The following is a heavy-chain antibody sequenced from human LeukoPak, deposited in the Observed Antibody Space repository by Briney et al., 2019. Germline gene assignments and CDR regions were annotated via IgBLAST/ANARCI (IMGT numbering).Heavy chain of an antibody. CDR1: GYTFTSYA. D-gene: IGHD3-22*01. J-gene: IGHJ4*02. V-gene: IGHV1-3*01. CDR3: ARDYYDSSGYYLGGIDY. CDR2: INAGNGST. Sequence: ASVKVSCKASGYTFTSYAMHWVRQAPGQRLEWMGWINAGNGSTKYSQKFQGRVTITRDTSASTAYMELSSLRSEDTAVYYCARDYYDSSGYYLGGIDYWGQGTLVTVSS.